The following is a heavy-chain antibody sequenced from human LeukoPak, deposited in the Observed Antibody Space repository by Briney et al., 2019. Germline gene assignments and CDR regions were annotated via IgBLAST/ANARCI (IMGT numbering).Heavy chain of an antibody. Sequence: GGSLRLSCAASGFTFSNAWMSWVRQAPGKGLEWVGRIKSKTDGGTTDYAAPVKGRFTISRDDSKNTLYLQMNSLKTEDTAVYYCTTGRLTNYYGSGSYYLPDYWGQGTLVTVSS. CDR1: GFTFSNAW. J-gene: IGHJ4*02. CDR3: TTGRLTNYYGSGSYYLPDY. V-gene: IGHV3-15*01. D-gene: IGHD3-10*01. CDR2: IKSKTDGGTT.